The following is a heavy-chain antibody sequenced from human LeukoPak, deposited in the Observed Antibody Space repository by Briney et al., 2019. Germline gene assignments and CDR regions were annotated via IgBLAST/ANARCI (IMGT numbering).Heavy chain of an antibody. V-gene: IGHV1-2*06. CDR2: INPNTGGT. CDR1: GYIFTDYY. Sequence: GASVKVSCKASGYIFTDYYIHWVRQAPGQGPEWMGRINPNTGGTDYVQKFQGRVTMTRDTSLSTAFMELSSLKSDDTAVYYCATGRIRGWFDPWGQGTLVTVSS. D-gene: IGHD3-16*01. CDR3: ATGRIRGWFDP. J-gene: IGHJ5*02.